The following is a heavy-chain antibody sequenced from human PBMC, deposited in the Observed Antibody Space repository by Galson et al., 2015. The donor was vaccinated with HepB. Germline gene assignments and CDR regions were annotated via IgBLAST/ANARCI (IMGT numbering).Heavy chain of an antibody. D-gene: IGHD1-26*01. Sequence: SVKVSCKASGCTFTSYYMHWVRQAPGQGLEWMGIINPSGGSTSYAQKLQGRVTMTRDTSTSTVYMELSSLRSEDTAVYYCAREVGATDYYYGMDVWGQGTTVTVSS. CDR1: GCTFTSYY. CDR2: INPSGGST. J-gene: IGHJ6*02. CDR3: AREVGATDYYYGMDV. V-gene: IGHV1-46*04.